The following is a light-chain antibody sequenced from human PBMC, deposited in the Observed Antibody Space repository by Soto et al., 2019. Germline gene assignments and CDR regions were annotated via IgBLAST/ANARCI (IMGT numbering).Light chain of an antibody. J-gene: IGKJ4*01. CDR1: QSLNSD. V-gene: IGKV3-15*01. CDR3: QQYNRWPLT. Sequence: ETVMTQSPATLSMSPGERATLSCRASQSLNSDLAWYQQKPGQAPRLLIYGASTRATGIPGRFSGSGSGTEFTLIISSMQTADFAVYYCQQYNRWPLTFGGGTKVDIK. CDR2: GAS.